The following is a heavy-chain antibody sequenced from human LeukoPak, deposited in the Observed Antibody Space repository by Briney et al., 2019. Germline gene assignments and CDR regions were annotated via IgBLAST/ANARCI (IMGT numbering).Heavy chain of an antibody. J-gene: IGHJ4*02. CDR2: IWYDGSNK. D-gene: IGHD3-22*01. V-gene: IGHV3-33*01. CDR1: GFTFSSYG. CDR3: ARDHDDSSGYYAVSY. Sequence: GGSLRLSCAASGFTFSSYGMHWVRQAPGKGLEWVAVIWYDGSNKYYADSVKGRFTISRDNSKNTLYLQMNSLRAEDTAVYYRARDHDDSSGYYAVSYWGQGTLVTVSS.